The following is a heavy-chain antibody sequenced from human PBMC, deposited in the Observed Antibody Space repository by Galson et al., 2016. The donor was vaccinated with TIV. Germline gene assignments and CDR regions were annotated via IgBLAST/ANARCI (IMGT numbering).Heavy chain of an antibody. Sequence: SLRLSCAASGFAFSDYYMTWIRQAPGKGLEWISYIGPTSKYATYADSVKGRFTISRDNAKNSLFLQMNSLSAEDSAIYYCARESPNTGSYSYWYFDLGGRGTLGTVSS. J-gene: IGHJ2*01. CDR3: ARESPNTGSYSYWYFDL. D-gene: IGHD1-26*01. V-gene: IGHV3-11*06. CDR2: IGPTSKYA. CDR1: GFAFSDYY.